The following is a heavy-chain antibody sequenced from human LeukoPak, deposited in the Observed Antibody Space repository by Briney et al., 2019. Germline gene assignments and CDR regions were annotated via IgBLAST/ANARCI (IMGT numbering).Heavy chain of an antibody. Sequence: SETLPLTCTVSGDSISSYYWSWIRQPPGKGLEWIGYIYDSGSTNYNPSLKSRVTISLDTSKNQVSLNLSSVTAADTAVYYCARPAERGYSYGLDFWGPGTMVTVSS. D-gene: IGHD5-18*01. CDR3: ARPAERGYSYGLDF. V-gene: IGHV4-59*01. CDR1: GDSISSYY. J-gene: IGHJ3*01. CDR2: IYDSGST.